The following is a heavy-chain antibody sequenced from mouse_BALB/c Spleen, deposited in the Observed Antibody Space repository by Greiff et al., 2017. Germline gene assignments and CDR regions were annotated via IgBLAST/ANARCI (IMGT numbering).Heavy chain of an antibody. D-gene: IGHD2-3*01. V-gene: IGHV1-87*01. J-gene: IGHJ4*01. Sequence: QVQLQQSGAELARPGASVKLSCKASGYTFTSYWMQWVKQRPGQGLEWIGAIYPGDGDTRYTQKFKGKATLTADKSSSTAYMQLSSLASEDSAVYYCARARWDAMDYWGQGTSVTVSS. CDR1: GYTFTSYW. CDR2: IYPGDGDT. CDR3: ARARWDAMDY.